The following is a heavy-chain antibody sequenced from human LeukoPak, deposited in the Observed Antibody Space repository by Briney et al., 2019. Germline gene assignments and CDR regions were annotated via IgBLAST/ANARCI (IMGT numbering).Heavy chain of an antibody. CDR3: TREDIVVVVAATGAFDI. CDR1: GFTFTNAW. V-gene: IGHV3-15*01. D-gene: IGHD2-15*01. CDR2: IKSKTDGGTT. Sequence: GGSLRLSCAASGFTFTNAWMSWVRQAPGKGLEWVGRIKSKTDGGTTDYAAPVKGRFTISRDDSKNTLYLQMNSLKTEDTVLYYCTREDIVVVVAATGAFDIWGQGTRVTVSS. J-gene: IGHJ3*02.